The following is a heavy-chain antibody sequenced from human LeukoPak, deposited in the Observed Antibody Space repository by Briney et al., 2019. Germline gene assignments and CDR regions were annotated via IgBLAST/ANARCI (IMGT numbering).Heavy chain of an antibody. D-gene: IGHD2-21*02. CDR3: AGQHTGGGDAARYFYYYYMDV. CDR2: INHSGST. Sequence: PSETLSITCAVYGGSSSGYYWSWIRQPPAKGLEWIGEINHSGSTNYNPSLQSRVTILVDTSKNHFSLELSSVTAADTAVYYCAGQHTGGGDAARYFYYYYMDVWGKGTTVTVSS. V-gene: IGHV4-34*01. J-gene: IGHJ6*03. CDR1: GGSSSGYY.